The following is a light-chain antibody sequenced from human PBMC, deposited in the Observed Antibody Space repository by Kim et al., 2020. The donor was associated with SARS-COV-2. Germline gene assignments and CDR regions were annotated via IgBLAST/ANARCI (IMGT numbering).Light chain of an antibody. CDR3: NSRDSSGVV. J-gene: IGLJ2*01. V-gene: IGLV3-19*01. CDR2: GKN. CDR1: SLRSYY. Sequence: SVALGQTVRITCQGGSLRSYYASWYQQKPGQAPVLVIYGKNNRPSGIPDRFSGSSSGNTASLTITGAQAEDEADYYCNSRDSSGVVFGGGTQLTVL.